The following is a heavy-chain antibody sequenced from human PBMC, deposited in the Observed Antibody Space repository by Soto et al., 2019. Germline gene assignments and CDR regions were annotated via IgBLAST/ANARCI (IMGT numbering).Heavy chain of an antibody. Sequence: QVQLVQSGAEVKKPGSSVKVSCKVSGGTFSTYTISWVRQAPGQGLEWMGRIIPMFGLPNHAQTFQGRVTTTAGKPTDTSYLEMTSLASEDTGVYYGSFDMNTGVVSFGNLGQGTLVTVSS. CDR1: GGTFSTYT. CDR2: IIPMFGLP. V-gene: IGHV1-69*02. CDR3: SFDMNTGVVSFGN. D-gene: IGHD3-16*01. J-gene: IGHJ4*02.